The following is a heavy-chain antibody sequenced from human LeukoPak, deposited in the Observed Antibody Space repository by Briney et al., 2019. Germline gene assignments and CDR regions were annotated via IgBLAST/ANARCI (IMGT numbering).Heavy chain of an antibody. J-gene: IGHJ4*02. Sequence: SVKVSCKASGGTFSNYAVNWVRQAPGQGLEWMGGIIPNFGTAHYAQKFQGRVTITADESTSTAYMQLSSLRSDDTAVYYCARGWIAETTVVTPYNYWGQGTLVTVSS. CDR2: IIPNFGTA. CDR1: GGTFSNYA. V-gene: IGHV1-69*01. D-gene: IGHD4-23*01. CDR3: ARGWIAETTVVTPYNY.